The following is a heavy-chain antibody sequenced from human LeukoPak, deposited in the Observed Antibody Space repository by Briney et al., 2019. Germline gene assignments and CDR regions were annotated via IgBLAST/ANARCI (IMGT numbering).Heavy chain of an antibody. V-gene: IGHV1-69*04. CDR1: GGTFSSYA. Sequence: GASVKVSCKASGGTFSSYAISWVRQAPGQGLEWMGRIIPILGIANYAQKFQGRVTITADKSTSTAYMELSSLRSEDTAVYYCARVYVYGGNPHFDYWGQGTLVTVSS. D-gene: IGHD4-23*01. CDR3: ARVYVYGGNPHFDY. CDR2: IIPILGIA. J-gene: IGHJ4*02.